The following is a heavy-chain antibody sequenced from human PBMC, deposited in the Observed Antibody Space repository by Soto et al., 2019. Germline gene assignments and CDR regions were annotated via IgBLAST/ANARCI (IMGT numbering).Heavy chain of an antibody. V-gene: IGHV4-31*03. D-gene: IGHD4-4*01. Sequence: SETLSLTCTVSGGSISSGGYYWSWIRQHPGKGLEWIGYIYYSGSTYYNPSLKSRVTISVDTSKNQFSLKLSCVTAADTAVYYCARARATVTTTYYYYYGMDVWGQGTTVTVSS. J-gene: IGHJ6*02. CDR3: ARARATVTTTYYYYYGMDV. CDR2: IYYSGST. CDR1: GGSISSGGYY.